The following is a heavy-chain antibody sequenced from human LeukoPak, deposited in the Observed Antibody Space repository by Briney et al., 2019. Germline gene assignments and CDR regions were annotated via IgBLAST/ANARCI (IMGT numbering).Heavy chain of an antibody. CDR1: GVSFSGYA. D-gene: IGHD6-19*01. CDR3: ARGGGWYN. V-gene: IGHV3-30*04. CDR2: ISYDGGNK. Sequence: GGSLRLSCAASGVSFSGYAMHWVRQAPGKALEWVAVISYDGGNKYYADSVKGRFTISGDNSKNTLYMQMNSLRAEDTAVYYCARGGGWYNWGQGTLVTVSS. J-gene: IGHJ4*02.